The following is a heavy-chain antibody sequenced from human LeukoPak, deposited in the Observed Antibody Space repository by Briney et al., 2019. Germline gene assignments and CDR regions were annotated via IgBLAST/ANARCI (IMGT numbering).Heavy chain of an antibody. CDR1: GGIFSSYG. Sequence: GASVKVSCKASGGIFSSYGFSWVRQAPGQGLEWMGGIIPIFGTANYAQKFQGRVTITADESTSTAYMELSSLRSEDTAVYYCARALMTTVTTLDYWGQGTLVTVSS. D-gene: IGHD4-17*01. CDR2: IIPIFGTA. V-gene: IGHV1-69*13. CDR3: ARALMTTVTTLDY. J-gene: IGHJ4*02.